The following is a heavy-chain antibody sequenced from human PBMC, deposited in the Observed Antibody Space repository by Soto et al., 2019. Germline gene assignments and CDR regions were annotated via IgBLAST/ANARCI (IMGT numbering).Heavy chain of an antibody. Sequence: GGSLRLSCAASGFTFSNYWMHWVRQVPGKGLVWVSRIDNDGSRTSYADSVKGRFTISRDNAQNTLYLQMNSLRAEDTAVYYCAKKDVAARPPLDWGHGTLVTVSS. D-gene: IGHD6-6*01. CDR2: IDNDGSRT. CDR3: AKKDVAARPPLD. V-gene: IGHV3-74*01. J-gene: IGHJ4*01. CDR1: GFTFSNYW.